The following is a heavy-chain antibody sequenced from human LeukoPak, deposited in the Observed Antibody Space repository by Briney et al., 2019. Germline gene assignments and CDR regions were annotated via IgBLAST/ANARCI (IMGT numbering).Heavy chain of an antibody. Sequence: SETLSLTCTVSGGSISSYYWSWIRQPAGKGLEWIGRIYSSGNTNYNPSLKSRVTMSVDTSKNQVSLNLTSVTAADTAVYYCARFPSSRYPYFDYWGQGTLVTVSS. V-gene: IGHV4-4*07. CDR1: GGSISSYY. CDR3: ARFPSSRYPYFDY. CDR2: IYSSGNT. J-gene: IGHJ4*02. D-gene: IGHD2-2*02.